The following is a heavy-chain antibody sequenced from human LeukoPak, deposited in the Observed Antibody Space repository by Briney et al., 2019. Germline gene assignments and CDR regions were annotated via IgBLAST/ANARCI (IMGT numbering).Heavy chain of an antibody. CDR1: GGSISSYY. D-gene: IGHD5-24*01. CDR3: ARFKIGWLQSGDAFDI. V-gene: IGHV4-59*08. Sequence: PSETLSLTCTVSGGSISSYYWSWIRQPPGKGLEWIGYIYYSGSTNYNPSLKSRVTISVDTSKNQFSLKLSSVTAADTAVYYCARFKIGWLQSGDAFDIWGQGTMVTVSS. J-gene: IGHJ3*02. CDR2: IYYSGST.